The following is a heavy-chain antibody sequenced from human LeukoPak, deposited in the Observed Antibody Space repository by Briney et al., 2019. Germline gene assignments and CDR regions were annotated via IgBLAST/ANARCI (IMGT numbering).Heavy chain of an antibody. Sequence: PSETLSLTCTVSGGSISSGAYYWNWIRQHPGKGLEWIGYIYYSGSTYYTPSLRSRVTISVDTSKKQFSLKLSSVTAADTAVYFCARDPSYGHFDYWGQGTLVTVSS. D-gene: IGHD5-18*01. V-gene: IGHV4-31*03. J-gene: IGHJ4*02. CDR3: ARDPSYGHFDY. CDR2: IYYSGST. CDR1: GGSISSGAYY.